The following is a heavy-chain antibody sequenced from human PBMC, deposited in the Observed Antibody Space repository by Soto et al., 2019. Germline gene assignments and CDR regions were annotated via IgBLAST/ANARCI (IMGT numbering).Heavy chain of an antibody. J-gene: IGHJ5*02. CDR2: ISYDGSNK. CDR3: AKDLVNDFWSGEHNWFDP. Sequence: GGSLRLSCAASGFTFSSYGMHWVRQAPGKGLEWVAVISYDGSNKYYADSVKGRFTISRDNSKNTLYLQMNRLRAEDTAVYYCAKDLVNDFWSGEHNWFDPWGQGTLVTVSS. D-gene: IGHD3-3*01. CDR1: GFTFSSYG. V-gene: IGHV3-30*18.